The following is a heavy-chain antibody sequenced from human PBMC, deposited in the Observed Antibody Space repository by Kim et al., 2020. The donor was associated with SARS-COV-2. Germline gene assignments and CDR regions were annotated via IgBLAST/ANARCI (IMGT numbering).Heavy chain of an antibody. CDR1: GFTFSSYE. D-gene: IGHD6-19*01. V-gene: IGHV3-48*03. CDR3: ARGYSSGWGVTY. J-gene: IGHJ4*02. CDR2: ISSRGITI. Sequence: GGSLRLSCAASGFTFSSYEMNWARQAPGKGLEWVSYISSRGITIYYADSVKGRFTISRDNAKNSLYLQMNSLRAEDTAIYYCARGYSSGWGVTYWGQGTLVTVSS.